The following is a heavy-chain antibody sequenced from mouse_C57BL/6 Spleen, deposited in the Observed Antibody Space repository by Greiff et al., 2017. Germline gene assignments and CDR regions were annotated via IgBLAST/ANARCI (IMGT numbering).Heavy chain of an antibody. Sequence: EVKLQESGPGLVKPSQSLSLTCSVTGYSITSGYYWNWIRQFPGNKLEWMGYISYDGSNNYNPSLKNRISITRDTSKNQFFLKLNSVTTEDTATYYCARHRDYYGSSRGFAYWGQGTLVTVSA. J-gene: IGHJ3*01. V-gene: IGHV3-6*01. CDR1: GYSITSGYY. CDR3: ARHRDYYGSSRGFAY. CDR2: ISYDGSN. D-gene: IGHD1-1*01.